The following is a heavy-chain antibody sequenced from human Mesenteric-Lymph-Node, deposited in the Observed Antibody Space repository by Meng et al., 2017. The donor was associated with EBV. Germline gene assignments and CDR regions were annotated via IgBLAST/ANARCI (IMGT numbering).Heavy chain of an antibody. CDR2: INHSGSI. D-gene: IGHD3-3*02. V-gene: IGHV4-34*01. J-gene: IGHJ4*02. Sequence: QVPVQQWGAGLLKPSETLSLTCAVYGGSFSGYYWSWIRQPPGKGLEWIGEINHSGSINYNPSLKSRVTISVDTSKNQFSLKMRSVTAADTAVYYCARGAIFGIVITYFDYWSQGTLVTVSS. CDR1: GGSFSGYY. CDR3: ARGAIFGIVITYFDY.